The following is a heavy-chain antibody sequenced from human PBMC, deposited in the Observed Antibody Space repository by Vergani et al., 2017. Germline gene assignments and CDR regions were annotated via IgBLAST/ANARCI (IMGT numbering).Heavy chain of an antibody. CDR2: INSDGSRT. V-gene: IGHV3-74*01. CDR1: GFTFSSYW. CDR3: AKPHRSMNEDWYFDY. J-gene: IGHJ4*02. D-gene: IGHD1-1*01. Sequence: EVQLVESGGGLVQPGGSLRLSCAASGFTFSSYWMHWVRQAPGKGLVWVSRINSDGSRTSYADSVKGRFTISRDNAKKTLCLQMNSLRAEDTAVYYCAKPHRSMNEDWYFDYWGQGTLVTGSS.